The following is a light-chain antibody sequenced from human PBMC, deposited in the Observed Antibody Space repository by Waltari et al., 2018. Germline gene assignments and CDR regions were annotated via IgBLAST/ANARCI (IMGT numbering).Light chain of an antibody. CDR3: GTWDTSLSPHVI. Sequence: QSLLTQPPSVSAAPGQKVTISCSGSDSTIGTNFVSWYQQVPGSAPKLLIFEDEKRPSGIPARFSGSKSATSATLAITGLQPGDEADFYCGTWDTSLSPHVIFGGGTRLTVL. CDR2: EDE. CDR1: DSTIGTNF. J-gene: IGLJ2*01. V-gene: IGLV1-51*02.